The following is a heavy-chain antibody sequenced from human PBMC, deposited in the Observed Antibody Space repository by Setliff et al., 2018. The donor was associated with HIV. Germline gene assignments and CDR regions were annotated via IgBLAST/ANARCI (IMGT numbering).Heavy chain of an antibody. CDR3: ARRIYGNNPYFDY. V-gene: IGHV4-38-2*02. CDR2: IYHNGIT. D-gene: IGHD4-17*01. CDR1: GYSISSGYY. J-gene: IGHJ4*02. Sequence: SETLSFTCTVSGYSISSGYYWGWIRQPPGKGLEWIGSIYHNGITYYNPSLKSRVTISVDTSQNQFSLKLSSVTAADTAIYYCARRIYGNNPYFDYWSQGTLVTVSS.